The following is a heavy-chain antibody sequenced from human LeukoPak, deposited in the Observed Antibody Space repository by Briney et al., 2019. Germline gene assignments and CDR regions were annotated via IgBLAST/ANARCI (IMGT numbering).Heavy chain of an antibody. CDR1: GGTFSSCA. CDR3: TRESGSYHGNDY. V-gene: IGHV1-69*13. J-gene: IGHJ4*02. D-gene: IGHD1-26*01. CDR2: IIPIFGTA. Sequence: SVKVSCKASGGTFSSCAISWVRQAPGQGLEWMGGIIPIFGTANYAQKFQGRVTITADESTSTAYMELSSLRSDDTAVYYCTRESGSYHGNDYWGQGTLVTVSS.